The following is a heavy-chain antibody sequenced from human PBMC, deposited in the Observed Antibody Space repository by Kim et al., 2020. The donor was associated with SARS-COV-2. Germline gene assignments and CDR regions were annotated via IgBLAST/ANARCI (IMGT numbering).Heavy chain of an antibody. D-gene: IGHD6-13*01. J-gene: IGHJ6*02. Sequence: GGSLRLSCAASGFTFSSYWMHWVRQAPGKGLVWVSRINSDGSSTSYADSVKGRFTISRDNAKNTLYLQMNSLRAEDTAVYYCARGFVSSSWYGGGYYYYGMDVWGQGTTVTVSS. V-gene: IGHV3-74*01. CDR2: INSDGSST. CDR1: GFTFSSYW. CDR3: ARGFVSSSWYGGGYYYYGMDV.